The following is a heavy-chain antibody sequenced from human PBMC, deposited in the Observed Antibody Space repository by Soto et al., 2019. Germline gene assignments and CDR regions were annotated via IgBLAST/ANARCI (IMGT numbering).Heavy chain of an antibody. D-gene: IGHD3-22*01. CDR3: ARETSYYDSSFNWFDP. J-gene: IGHJ5*02. V-gene: IGHV6-1*01. CDR2: TYYRSKWYN. Sequence: SQTLSLTCAISGDSVSSNSAAWNLIMQSPSRGLEWLGRTYYRSKWYNDYAVSVKSRITINPDTSKNQFSLQLNSVTPEDTAVYYCARETSYYDSSFNWFDPWGQGTLVTVSS. CDR1: GDSVSSNSAA.